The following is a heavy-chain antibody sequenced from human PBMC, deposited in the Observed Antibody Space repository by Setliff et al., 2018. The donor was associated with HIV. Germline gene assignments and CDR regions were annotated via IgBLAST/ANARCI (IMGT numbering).Heavy chain of an antibody. CDR1: GYIFSHYG. CDR2: ISGYTGIT. CDR3: ARDAGTGGPGRWVDP. J-gene: IGHJ5*02. V-gene: IGHV1-18*01. D-gene: IGHD1-1*01. Sequence: ASVKVSCKAYGYIFSHYGVTWVRQAPGQGLEYMGYISGYTGITHYAQSFQGRVTMTTDPSKYTAYMELRSLKYDDTAVYYCARDAGTGGPGRWVDPWGQGTMVTVSS.